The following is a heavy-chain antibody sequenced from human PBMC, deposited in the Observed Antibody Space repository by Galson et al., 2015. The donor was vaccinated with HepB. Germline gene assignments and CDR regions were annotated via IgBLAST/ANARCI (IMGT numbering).Heavy chain of an antibody. V-gene: IGHV3-21*04. CDR2: ISSSSSYI. D-gene: IGHD5-12*01. CDR3: ARDDDGYERRPFDY. Sequence: SLRLSCAASGFTFSSYSMNWVRQAPGKGLEWVSSISSSSSYIYYADSVKGRFTISRDNAKNSLYLQMDSLRAEDTAVYYCARDDDGYERRPFDYWGQGTLVTVSS. CDR1: GFTFSSYS. J-gene: IGHJ4*02.